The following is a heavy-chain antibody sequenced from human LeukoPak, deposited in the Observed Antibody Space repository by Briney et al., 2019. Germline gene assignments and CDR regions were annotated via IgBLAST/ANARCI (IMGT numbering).Heavy chain of an antibody. CDR1: GFTFSSYW. D-gene: IGHD2-15*01. Sequence: GGSLRLSCAASGFTFSSYWMSWVRQAPGKGLDWVAVISFHGRDKFYADSVKGRLTISRDNLQNTLFVQMNSLRVEDTAVYYCVRQDCSSGSCFLDYWGQGILVTVSS. CDR2: ISFHGRDK. J-gene: IGHJ4*02. V-gene: IGHV3-30*03. CDR3: VRQDCSSGSCFLDY.